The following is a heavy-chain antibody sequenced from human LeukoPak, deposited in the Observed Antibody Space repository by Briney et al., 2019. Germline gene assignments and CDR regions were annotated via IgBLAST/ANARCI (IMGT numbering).Heavy chain of an antibody. CDR3: ARDRREQWLPGRFDP. V-gene: IGHV4-61*01. CDR2: IYYSGST. Sequence: PSETLSLTCTVSGGSISSSYSYWGWIRQPPGKGLEWIGYIYYSGSTNYNPSLKSRVTISVDTSKNQFSLKLSSVTAADTAVYYCARDRREQWLPGRFDPWGQGTLVTVSS. J-gene: IGHJ5*02. D-gene: IGHD6-19*01. CDR1: GGSISSSYSY.